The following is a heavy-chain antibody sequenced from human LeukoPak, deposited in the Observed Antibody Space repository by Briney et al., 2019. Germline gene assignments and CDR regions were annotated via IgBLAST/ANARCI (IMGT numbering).Heavy chain of an antibody. Sequence: GGSLRLSCAASGFTFSDYYMSWIRQAPGKGLEWVSYISSSSSYTNYADSVTGRFTIFRDDAKKTLDLQMNSLRAEDTAVYFCARDNGRNGFDIWGQGTMVTVSS. V-gene: IGHV3-11*06. J-gene: IGHJ3*02. CDR3: ARDNGRNGFDI. CDR1: GFTFSDYY. CDR2: ISSSSSYT.